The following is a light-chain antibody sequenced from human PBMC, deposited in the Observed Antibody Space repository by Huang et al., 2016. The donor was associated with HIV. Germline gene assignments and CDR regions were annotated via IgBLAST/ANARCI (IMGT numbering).Light chain of an antibody. J-gene: IGKJ1*01. CDR2: ATS. CDR3: QQYYSFPLT. V-gene: IGKV1-8*01. Sequence: IRITQSPSSLSASTGDKVSITFRARQDINTYLAWYQQKPGKPPSLLIYATSTLQSGVPSRFSGSGSGTDFTLTITLLQSEDFATYYCQQYYSFPLTFGQGSQVEV. CDR1: QDINTY.